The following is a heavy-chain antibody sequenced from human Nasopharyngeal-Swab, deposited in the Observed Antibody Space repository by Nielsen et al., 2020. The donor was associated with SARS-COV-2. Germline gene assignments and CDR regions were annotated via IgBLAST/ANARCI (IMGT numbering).Heavy chain of an antibody. CDR1: GFTFSSYG. CDR2: ISYDGSNK. CDR3: AGELLRDYGMDV. V-gene: IGHV3-30*03. Sequence: GESLKISCAASGFTFSSYGMHWVRQAPGKGLEWVAVISYDGSNKYCADSVKGRFTISRDNSKNTLYLQMNSLRAEDTAVYYCAGELLRDYGMDVWGQGTTVTVSS. D-gene: IGHD1-26*01. J-gene: IGHJ6*02.